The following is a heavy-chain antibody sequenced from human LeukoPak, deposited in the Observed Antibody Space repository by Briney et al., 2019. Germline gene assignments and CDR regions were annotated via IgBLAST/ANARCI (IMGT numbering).Heavy chain of an antibody. CDR1: GFTFSSYW. CDR2: ISTDASST. D-gene: IGHD4-11*01. Sequence: PGGSLRLSCAGSGFTFSSYWKHWVGQAPGKGLEWVPRISTDASSTTYEDSVKGRFTISRDNAKETLYLQMSSLTAKDKAVYYCTGHHQAYSRTYWGQGTLVTASS. V-gene: IGHV3-74*01. CDR3: TGHHQAYSRTY. J-gene: IGHJ4*02.